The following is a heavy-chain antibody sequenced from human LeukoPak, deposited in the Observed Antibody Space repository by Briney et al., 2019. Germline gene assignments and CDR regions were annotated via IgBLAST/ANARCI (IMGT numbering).Heavy chain of an antibody. CDR2: ISGSGGST. CDR3: ARGANGRLRFLLEFDP. J-gene: IGHJ5*02. D-gene: IGHD3-3*01. CDR1: GFTFSSYA. V-gene: IGHV3-23*01. Sequence: PGGSLRLSCAASGFTFSSYAMSWVRQAPGKGLEWVSAISGSGGSTYYADSVKGRFTISRDNSKNTLYLQMNSLRAEDTAVYYCARGANGRLRFLLEFDPWGQGTLVTVSS.